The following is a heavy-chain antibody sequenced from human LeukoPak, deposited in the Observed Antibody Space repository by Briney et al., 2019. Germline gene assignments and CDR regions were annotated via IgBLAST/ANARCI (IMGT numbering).Heavy chain of an antibody. V-gene: IGHV1-2*02. CDR3: ARGVAGVYSWFDP. J-gene: IGHJ5*02. D-gene: IGHD6-19*01. CDR1: GYSFIDYS. Sequence: GASVKVSCTASGYSFIDYSIHWVRQAPGQGLECMGWIKPNGGDTSYAQNFQGRVTMTRDTSISTAYMELSRLRYDDTAVYYCARGVAGVYSWFDPWGQGTLVTVSS. CDR2: IKPNGGDT.